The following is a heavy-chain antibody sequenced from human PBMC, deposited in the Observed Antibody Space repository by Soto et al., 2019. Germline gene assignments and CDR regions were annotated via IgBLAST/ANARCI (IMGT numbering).Heavy chain of an antibody. CDR2: IIPIFGTA. CDR3: ARDRGNSSSSGQFDY. J-gene: IGHJ4*02. D-gene: IGHD6-6*01. Sequence: ASVKVSCKASGGTFSSYAISWVRQAPGQGLEWKGGIIPIFGTANYAQKYQGRVTITADESTSTAYMELSSLRSEDTAVYYCARDRGNSSSSGQFDYWGQGTLVTVS. V-gene: IGHV1-69*13. CDR1: GGTFSSYA.